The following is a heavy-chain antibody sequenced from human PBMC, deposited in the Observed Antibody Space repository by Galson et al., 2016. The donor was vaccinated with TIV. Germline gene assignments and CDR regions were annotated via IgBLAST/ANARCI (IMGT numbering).Heavy chain of an antibody. D-gene: IGHD4-17*01. CDR1: GGSVSSYH. CDR3: ARAPYGENWYFDF. CDR2: IYYSGNTNY. J-gene: IGHJ2*01. V-gene: IGHV4-59*08. Sequence: ETLSLTCSVSGGSVSSYHWSWIRQPPGKGLEWIGYIYYSGNTNYNYNPSLESRVTMSVDTSKTQVSLKLSSVTAADTAVYFCARAPYGENWYFDFWGRGTLVTVSS.